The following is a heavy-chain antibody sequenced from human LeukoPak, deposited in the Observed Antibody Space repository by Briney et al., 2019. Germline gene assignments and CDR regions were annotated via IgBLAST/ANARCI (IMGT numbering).Heavy chain of an antibody. J-gene: IGHJ4*02. CDR3: ARHSRSQPFHY. CDR1: AYSFTNYW. CDR2: IYPGDFDT. Sequence: GESLRISCKASAYSFTNYWIGWVRQMPGKGLEWMGIIYPGDFDTRYSPSFQGQVTISADKSLTAAYLMWSSLKASDSAIYYCARHSRSQPFHYWGQGTLVTVSS. V-gene: IGHV5-51*01. D-gene: IGHD3-10*01.